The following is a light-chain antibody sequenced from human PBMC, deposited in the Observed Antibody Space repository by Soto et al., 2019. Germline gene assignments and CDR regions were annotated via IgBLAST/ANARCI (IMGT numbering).Light chain of an antibody. CDR2: GAS. Sequence: DIVMTQSPATLSVSPGDRVILSCRASESINRNLVWYQKRPGQAPRLVIYGASTRATGIPARFSGSGSGTDFTLTISSLQSEDLAVYYCQQYHNWPRTCGQGTKVDI. J-gene: IGKJ1*01. CDR1: ESINRN. CDR3: QQYHNWPRT. V-gene: IGKV3-15*01.